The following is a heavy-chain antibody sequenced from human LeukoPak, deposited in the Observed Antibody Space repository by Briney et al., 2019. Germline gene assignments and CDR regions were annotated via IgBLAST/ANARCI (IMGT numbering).Heavy chain of an antibody. Sequence: PGGSLRLSCAASGFTFSSYSMNWVREARGKRREWLSYISGGSGSIIPADSVRGRFTISRDDAMNSLYLQMNSLRAEDTAVYYCARDCRPYCASSSYYHMDVWGQGTTVTVSS. V-gene: IGHV3-48*01. D-gene: IGHD2-21*02. J-gene: IGHJ6*02. CDR3: ARDCRPYCASSSYYHMDV. CDR1: GFTFSSYS. CDR2: ISGGSGSI.